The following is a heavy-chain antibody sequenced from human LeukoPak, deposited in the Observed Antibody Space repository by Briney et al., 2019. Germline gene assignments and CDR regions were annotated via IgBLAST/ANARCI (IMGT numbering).Heavy chain of an antibody. CDR3: ARVYYSSSYDYWYFDL. CDR1: GGSISSSSYY. Sequence: SETLSLTCTVSGGSISSSSYYWGWIRQPPGKGLEWIGSIYYSGSTNYNPSLKSRVTISVDTSKKQLSLKLSSVTAADTAVNYCARVYYSSSYDYWYFDLWGRGTLVTVSS. CDR2: IYYSGST. V-gene: IGHV4-39*07. D-gene: IGHD6-13*01. J-gene: IGHJ2*01.